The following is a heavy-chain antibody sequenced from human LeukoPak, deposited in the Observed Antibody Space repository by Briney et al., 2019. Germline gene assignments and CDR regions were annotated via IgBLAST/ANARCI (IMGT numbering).Heavy chain of an antibody. J-gene: IGHJ3*02. Sequence: PSQTLSLTCTVSGASISSGSYYWSWIRQPAGKGLEWIGRVYTSGSTNYNPSLKSRVNISLDTPKNQFSLKLNSVTAADTALYYCARRDGDIWGQGTMVTVSS. D-gene: IGHD5-24*01. CDR2: VYTSGST. CDR1: GASISSGSYY. CDR3: ARRDGDI. V-gene: IGHV4-61*02.